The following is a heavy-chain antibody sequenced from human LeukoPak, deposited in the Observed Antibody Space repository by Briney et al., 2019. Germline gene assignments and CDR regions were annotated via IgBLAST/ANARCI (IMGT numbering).Heavy chain of an antibody. D-gene: IGHD5-24*01. J-gene: IGHJ4*02. CDR2: IYGGGNI. CDR3: ARGAGYNYPYYFDY. V-gene: IGHV3-53*01. Sequence: AGGSLRLSCAASGFTVSSNYMNWVRQAPGKGLEWVSVIYGGGNIYYADSVKGRFTIPRDNSKNTLYLQMNSLRAEDTAVYYCARGAGYNYPYYFDYWGQGTLVTVSS. CDR1: GFTVSSNY.